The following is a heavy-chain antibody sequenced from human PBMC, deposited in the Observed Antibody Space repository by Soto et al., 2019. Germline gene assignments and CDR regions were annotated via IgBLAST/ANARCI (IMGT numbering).Heavy chain of an antibody. D-gene: IGHD3-10*01. CDR1: GFTFSSYG. J-gene: IGHJ5*02. CDR3: ARDNMVRGVEANDWFDP. Sequence: GGSLRLSCAASGFTFSSYGMHWVRQAPGKGLEWVAVIWYDGSNKYYADSVKGRFTISRDNSKNTLYLQMNSLRAEDTAVYYCARDNMVRGVEANDWFDPWGQGTLVTVSS. CDR2: IWYDGSNK. V-gene: IGHV3-33*01.